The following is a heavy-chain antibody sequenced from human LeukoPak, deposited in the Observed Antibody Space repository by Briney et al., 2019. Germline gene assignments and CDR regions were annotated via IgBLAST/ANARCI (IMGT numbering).Heavy chain of an antibody. CDR1: GFTFSSYS. D-gene: IGHD3-9*01. V-gene: IGHV3-21*04. CDR3: ARGLRYYYYYYMDV. CDR2: ISSSSSYI. J-gene: IGHJ6*03. Sequence: PGGSLRLSCAASGFTFSSYSMNWVRQAPGKGLEWVSSISSSSSYIYYADSVKGRFTISRDNAKNSLYLQMNSLRAEDTALYYCARGLRYYYYYYMDVWGKGTTVTVSS.